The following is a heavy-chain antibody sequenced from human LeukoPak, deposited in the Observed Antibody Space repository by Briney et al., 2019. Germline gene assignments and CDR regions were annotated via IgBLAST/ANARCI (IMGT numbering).Heavy chain of an antibody. V-gene: IGHV3-33*06. CDR1: GFAFSHYA. CDR2: IWYDGSHD. CDR3: AKEGDYCSSSGCHKRGIDY. D-gene: IGHD2-2*01. J-gene: IGHJ4*02. Sequence: GTSLRLSCAASGFAFSHYAMHWVRQAPGKGLEWVAVIWYDGSHDTYTDSVKGRFTVSRDNFKNVLHLQMNSLRVEDTAVYYCAKEGDYCSSSGCHKRGIDYWGQGTLVTVSS.